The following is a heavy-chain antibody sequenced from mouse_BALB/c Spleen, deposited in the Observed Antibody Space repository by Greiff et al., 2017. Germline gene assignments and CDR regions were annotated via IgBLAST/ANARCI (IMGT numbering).Heavy chain of an antibody. Sequence: QVQLKQSGAELAKPGASVKMSCKASGYTFTSYWMHWVKQRPGQGLEWIGYINPSTGYTEYNQKFKDKATLTADKSSSTAYMQLSSLTSEDSAVYYCARWVRGAMDYWGQGTSVTVSS. J-gene: IGHJ4*01. CDR1: GYTFTSYW. CDR3: ARWVRGAMDY. CDR2: INPSTGYT. V-gene: IGHV1-7*01. D-gene: IGHD2-14*01.